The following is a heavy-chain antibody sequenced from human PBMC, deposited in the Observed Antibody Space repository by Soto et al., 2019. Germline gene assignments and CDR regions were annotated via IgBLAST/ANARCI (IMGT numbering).Heavy chain of an antibody. CDR2: IKPDESEK. Sequence: EVQLVESGGGLVQPGGSLRLSCTASGFTFSDSWMTWVRQAPGKGLEWVARIKPDESEKKYADSVKGRFSISRDNAKNSLYLEMNSLRVEDTAVYYCARLRASSWYLGGYLDYWGQGTLVTVSS. J-gene: IGHJ4*02. V-gene: IGHV3-7*01. CDR1: GFTFSDSW. CDR3: ARLRASSWYLGGYLDY. D-gene: IGHD6-13*01.